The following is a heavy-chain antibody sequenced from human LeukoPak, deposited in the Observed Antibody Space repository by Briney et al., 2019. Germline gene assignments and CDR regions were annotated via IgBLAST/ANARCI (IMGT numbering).Heavy chain of an antibody. D-gene: IGHD5-24*01. CDR3: ARNLQRYKVFDY. Sequence: GGSLRLSCAASGFTFSSYSMNWVRQAPGKGLEWVSSISNSSSYIYYAGSVKGRFTISRDNDKNSLYLQMNSLRAEDTGVYYCARNLQRYKVFDYWGQGTLVTVSS. CDR1: GFTFSSYS. J-gene: IGHJ4*02. CDR2: ISNSSSYI. V-gene: IGHV3-21*01.